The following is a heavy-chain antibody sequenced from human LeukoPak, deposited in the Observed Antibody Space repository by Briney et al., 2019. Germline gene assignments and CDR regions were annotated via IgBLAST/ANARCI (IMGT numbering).Heavy chain of an antibody. J-gene: IGHJ5*02. CDR3: ARWASPDYYDSTRFDP. Sequence: PGGSLRLSCAASGFTFSSYGMHWVRQASGKGLEWVAVIWYDGSNKYYADSVKGRFTISRDNSKNTLYLQMNSLRAEDTAVYYCARWASPDYYDSTRFDPWGQGTLVTVSS. CDR2: IWYDGSNK. D-gene: IGHD3-22*01. CDR1: GFTFSSYG. V-gene: IGHV3-33*01.